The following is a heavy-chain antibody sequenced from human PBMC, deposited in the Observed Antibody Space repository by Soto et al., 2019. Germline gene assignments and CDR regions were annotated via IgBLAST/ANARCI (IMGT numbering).Heavy chain of an antibody. D-gene: IGHD3-10*01. J-gene: IGHJ3*02. CDR1: GFTFTSSA. V-gene: IGHV1-58*02. CDR3: AAERLWFGESHLEYAFDI. Sequence: QMQLVQSGPEVKKPGTSVKVSCKASGFTFTSSAMQWVRQARGQRLEWIGWIVVGSGNTNYAQKFQERVTITRDMSTSTAYMELSSLRSEDTAVYYCAAERLWFGESHLEYAFDIWGQGTMVTVSS. CDR2: IVVGSGNT.